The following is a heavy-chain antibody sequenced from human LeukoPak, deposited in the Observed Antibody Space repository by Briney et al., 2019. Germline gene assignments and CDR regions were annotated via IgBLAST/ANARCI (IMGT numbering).Heavy chain of an antibody. V-gene: IGHV6-1*01. CDR2: TYYRSKWYN. Sequence: SQTLSLTCAISGHIFSSNSAAWNWIRQSPSRGLEWLGRTYYRSKWYNDYALSVKSRITINPDTSKNQFSLQLNSVTPEDTAVYYCARDLGGLVQDYFDYWGQGTLVTVSS. CDR3: ARDLGGLVQDYFDY. J-gene: IGHJ4*02. D-gene: IGHD6-19*01. CDR1: GHIFSSNSAA.